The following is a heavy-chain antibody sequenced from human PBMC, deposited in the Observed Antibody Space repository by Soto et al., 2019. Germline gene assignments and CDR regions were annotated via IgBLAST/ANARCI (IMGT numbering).Heavy chain of an antibody. CDR3: ARGTKYSSGWYFDN. CDR1: GGSFSGYY. Sequence: WETLSLTCAVYGGSFSGYYWSWIRQPPGKGLEWIGEINHSGSTNYNPSLKSRVTISVDTSKNQFSLKLSSVTAADTAVYYCARGTKYSSGWYFDNWGQGTLVTVSS. D-gene: IGHD6-19*01. J-gene: IGHJ4*02. V-gene: IGHV4-34*01. CDR2: INHSGST.